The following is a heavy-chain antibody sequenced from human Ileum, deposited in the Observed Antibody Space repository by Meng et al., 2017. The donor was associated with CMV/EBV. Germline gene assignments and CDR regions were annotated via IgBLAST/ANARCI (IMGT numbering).Heavy chain of an antibody. CDR2: INSDGTIT. J-gene: IGHJ4*02. V-gene: IGHV3-74*01. CDR3: ARGGYDFWTDYLHY. D-gene: IGHD3-3*01. CDR1: GFTWSDYY. Sequence: ASGFTWSDYYMYWVRQAPGKGLVWVSRINSDGTITYYADSLEGRFTISRDNTKNTLYLQMNSLRAEDTAIYYCARGGYDFWTDYLHYWGQGTLVTVSS.